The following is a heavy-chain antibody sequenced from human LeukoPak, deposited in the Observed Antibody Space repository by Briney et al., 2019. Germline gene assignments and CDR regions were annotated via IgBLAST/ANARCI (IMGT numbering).Heavy chain of an antibody. CDR3: ARGDSNDILTGYHLSDAFDI. D-gene: IGHD3-9*01. V-gene: IGHV7-4-1*02. J-gene: IGHJ3*02. Sequence: ASVKVSCKASGYTFTSYAMNWVRQAPGQGLEWMGWINTNTGNPTYAQGFTGRFVFSLDTSVSTAYLQISSLKAEDTAVYYCARGDSNDILTGYHLSDAFDIWGQGTMVTVSS. CDR2: INTNTGNP. CDR1: GYTFTSYA.